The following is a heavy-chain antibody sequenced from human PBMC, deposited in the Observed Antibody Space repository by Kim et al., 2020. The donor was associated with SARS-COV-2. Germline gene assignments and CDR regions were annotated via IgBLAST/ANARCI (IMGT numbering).Heavy chain of an antibody. Sequence: FGTANYAQKCQGRYTITADESTSTAYMELSSLRSEDTAVYYCAVGDWFDPWGQGTLVTVSS. CDR2: FGTA. V-gene: IGHV1-69*01. CDR3: AVGDWFDP. J-gene: IGHJ5*02. D-gene: IGHD3-16*01.